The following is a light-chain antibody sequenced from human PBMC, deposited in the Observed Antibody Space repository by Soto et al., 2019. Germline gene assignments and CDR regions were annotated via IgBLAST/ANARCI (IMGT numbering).Light chain of an antibody. CDR2: DVS. CDR3: QQYDHLIT. Sequence: DIQMPQSPSSLSASVGDRVTITCQASQDIRKSLNWYQQKPGEAPNLLIYDVSNLETGVPSRFSGSGSGTDFTLTIRGLQPEDLATYYCQQYDHLITFGQGTRLEIK. J-gene: IGKJ5*01. CDR1: QDIRKS. V-gene: IGKV1-33*01.